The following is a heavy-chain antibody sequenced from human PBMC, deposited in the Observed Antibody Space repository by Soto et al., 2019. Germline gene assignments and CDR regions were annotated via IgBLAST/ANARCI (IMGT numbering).Heavy chain of an antibody. J-gene: IGHJ6*02. CDR2: ISAYNGNT. CDR3: ARGGFRVWEDYGMDV. Sequence: ASVKVSCKASGYTFTSYGISWLRQAPGQGLEWMGWISAYNGNTNYAQKLQGRVTMTTDTSTSTAYMELRSLRSDDTAVYYCARGGFRVWEDYGMDVWGQGTTVTVSS. V-gene: IGHV1-18*04. CDR1: GYTFTSYG. D-gene: IGHD1-26*01.